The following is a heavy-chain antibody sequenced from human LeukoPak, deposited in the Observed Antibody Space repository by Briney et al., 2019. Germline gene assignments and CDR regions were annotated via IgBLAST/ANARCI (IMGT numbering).Heavy chain of an antibody. CDR3: ARANFLYCSSTTSLFDY. Sequence: GASVKVSCKASGYTLTDYYMHWVRQAPGQGFEWMGWINPNDGDTNYAQKFQGRVTMTRDTSISTAHMEVSRLRSDDTAVYYCARANFLYCSSTTSLFDYWGQGTLVTVSS. V-gene: IGHV1-2*02. J-gene: IGHJ4*02. CDR1: GYTLTDYY. D-gene: IGHD2-2*01. CDR2: INPNDGDT.